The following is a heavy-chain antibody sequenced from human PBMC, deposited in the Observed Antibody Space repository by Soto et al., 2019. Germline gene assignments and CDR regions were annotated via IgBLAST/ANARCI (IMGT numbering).Heavy chain of an antibody. V-gene: IGHV4-31*03. Sequence: PSETLSLTCTVSGGSVSSGGYYWSWIRQHPGKGLEWIGYIYYSGSTYYNPSLKSRVTISVDTSKNQFSLKLSSVTAADTAVYYCARVFDTVGSFEYWGQGTLVTVS. CDR2: IYYSGST. D-gene: IGHD3-10*02. CDR3: ARVFDTVGSFEY. CDR1: GGSVSSGGYY. J-gene: IGHJ4*02.